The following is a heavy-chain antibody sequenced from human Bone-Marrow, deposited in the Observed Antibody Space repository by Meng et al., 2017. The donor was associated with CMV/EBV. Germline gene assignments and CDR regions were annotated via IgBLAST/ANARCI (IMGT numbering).Heavy chain of an antibody. CDR3: ARGSGCSNTRFSSFAS. CDR1: GFTFSSYE. CDR2: ISSSGSTT. J-gene: IGHJ4*02. Sequence: GGSLRLSCAASGFTFSSYEMNWVRQAPGKGLEWVLYISSSGSTTYYAASVKCRFTISSDNAKHSLYLQMNSLRAEDTAVYYCARGSGCSNTRFSSFASWAQATVVTVSS. V-gene: IGHV3-48*03. D-gene: IGHD2-2*01.